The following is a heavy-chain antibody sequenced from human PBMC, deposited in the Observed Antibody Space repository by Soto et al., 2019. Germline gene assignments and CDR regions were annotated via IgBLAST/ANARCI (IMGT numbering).Heavy chain of an antibody. V-gene: IGHV3-30-3*01. CDR1: GFTFSSYA. J-gene: IGHJ4*02. CDR2: ISYDGSNK. D-gene: IGHD1-26*01. Sequence: QLVQSGPEVKKPGTSVKVSCKASGFTFSSYAMHWVRQAPGKGLEWVAVISYDGSNKYYADSVKGRFTISRDNSKNTLYLQMNSLRAEDTAVYYCARDGGMAIDYWGQGTLVTVSS. CDR3: ARDGGMAIDY.